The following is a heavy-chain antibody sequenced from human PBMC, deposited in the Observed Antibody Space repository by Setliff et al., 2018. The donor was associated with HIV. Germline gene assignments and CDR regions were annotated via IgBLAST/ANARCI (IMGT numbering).Heavy chain of an antibody. D-gene: IGHD2-15*01. V-gene: IGHV3-23*01. Sequence: GGSLRLSCAASGFTFSTYNMTWVRQAPGKGLEWVSSIGGSGGSTYYADSVKGRFTISRDNSKKRLYLQMNNLTVEDTAVYYCAKDHYGGKGPLGYWGQGTLVTVSS. J-gene: IGHJ4*02. CDR2: IGGSGGST. CDR1: GFTFSTYN. CDR3: AKDHYGGKGPLGY.